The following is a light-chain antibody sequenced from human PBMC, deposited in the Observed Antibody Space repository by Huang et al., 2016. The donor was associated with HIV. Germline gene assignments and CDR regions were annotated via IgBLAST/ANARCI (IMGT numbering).Light chain of an antibody. V-gene: IGKV3-11*01. CDR1: QSVGSF. CDR3: QQRTYSFT. CDR2: DAS. Sequence: EIVLTQSPATLSLSPGERATRSCRASQSVGSFLAWYQQKPGQAHRLLSYDASYRATGIPARFSGSGSGTDFTLTISSLEPEDFAVYYCQQRTYSFTFGPGTKVD. J-gene: IGKJ3*01.